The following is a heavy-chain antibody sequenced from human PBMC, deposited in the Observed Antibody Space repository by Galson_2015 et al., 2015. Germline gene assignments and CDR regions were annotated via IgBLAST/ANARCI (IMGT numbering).Heavy chain of an antibody. J-gene: IGHJ4*02. Sequence: ETLSLTCTVSGGSISSSSYYWGWIRQPPGKGLEWIGSIYYSGSTYYNPSLKSRVTISVDTSKNQFFLKLSSVTAADTAVYYCARQSGYYDSSGYYYPFDYWGQGTLVTVSS. CDR1: GGSISSSSYY. D-gene: IGHD3-22*01. V-gene: IGHV4-39*01. CDR3: ARQSGYYDSSGYYYPFDY. CDR2: IYYSGST.